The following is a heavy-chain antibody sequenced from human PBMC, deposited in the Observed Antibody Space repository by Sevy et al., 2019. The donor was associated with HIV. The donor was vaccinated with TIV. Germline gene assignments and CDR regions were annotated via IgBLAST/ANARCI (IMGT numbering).Heavy chain of an antibody. V-gene: IGHV6-1*01. D-gene: IGHD1-20*01. CDR1: GDSVSSNSAA. J-gene: IGHJ6*02. CDR2: TYYRSKWYN. CDR3: ARGNNINWNDFYHYYYGMDV. Sequence: SQTLSLTCAISGDSVSSNSAAWNWIRQSPSRGLEWLGRTYYRSKWYNDYAVSVKSRITINPDTSKNQFSLQLNSVTPEDTAVYYCARGNNINWNDFYHYYYGMDVWGQGTTVTVSS.